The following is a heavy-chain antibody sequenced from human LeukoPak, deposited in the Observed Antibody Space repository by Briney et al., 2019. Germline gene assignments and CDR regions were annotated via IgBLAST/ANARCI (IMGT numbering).Heavy chain of an antibody. CDR2: INPSGGST. J-gene: IGHJ3*02. Sequence: ASVKVSCKASGYTFTSYYMHWVRQAPGQGLEWMGIINPSGGSTSYAQKFRGRVTMTRDTSTSTVYMELSGLRSEDTAVYYCARSRITHAFDIWGQGTMVTVSS. V-gene: IGHV1-46*01. CDR3: ARSRITHAFDI. CDR1: GYTFTSYY. D-gene: IGHD3-16*01.